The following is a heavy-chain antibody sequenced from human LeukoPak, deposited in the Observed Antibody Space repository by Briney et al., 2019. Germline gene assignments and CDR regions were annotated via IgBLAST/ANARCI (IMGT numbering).Heavy chain of an antibody. V-gene: IGHV3-48*04. CDR1: GVIFSDYS. Sequence: GGSLRLSCAASGVIFSDYSMNWVRQAPGKGLEWVSNIRGSGSGSGSGMYYADSVKGRFTISRDDPKNSLYLQMSSLRAEDTAFYYCARDNNWGFDYWGQGALVTVSS. CDR2: IRGSGSGSGSGM. CDR3: ARDNNWGFDY. D-gene: IGHD7-27*01. J-gene: IGHJ4*02.